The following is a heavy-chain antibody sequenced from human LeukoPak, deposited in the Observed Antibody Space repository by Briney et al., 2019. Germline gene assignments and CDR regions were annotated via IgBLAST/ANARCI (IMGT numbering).Heavy chain of an antibody. V-gene: IGHV4-34*01. Sequence: SETLSLTCAVYGGSFSGYYWSWIRQPPGKGLEWIGEINHSGSTNYNLSLKSRVTISVDTSKNQFSLKLSSVTAADTAVYYCARARLSPPYYYYGMDVWGQGTTVTVSS. CDR2: INHSGST. D-gene: IGHD2/OR15-2a*01. J-gene: IGHJ6*02. CDR1: GGSFSGYY. CDR3: ARARLSPPYYYYGMDV.